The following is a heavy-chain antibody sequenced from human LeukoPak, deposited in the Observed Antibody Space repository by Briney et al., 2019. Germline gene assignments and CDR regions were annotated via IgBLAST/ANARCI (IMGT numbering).Heavy chain of an antibody. CDR1: GFTFSSYE. D-gene: IGHD6-13*01. J-gene: IGHJ4*02. CDR2: ITRSGDTI. Sequence: GGSLRLSCAASGFTFSSYEMNWVRQAPGKGLEWVSYITRSGDTIYYADSVKGRFTTSRDNAKNSLYLQMNSLRAEDTAVYYCARDQPSSWYYFDYWGQGTLVTVSS. CDR3: ARDQPSSWYYFDY. V-gene: IGHV3-48*03.